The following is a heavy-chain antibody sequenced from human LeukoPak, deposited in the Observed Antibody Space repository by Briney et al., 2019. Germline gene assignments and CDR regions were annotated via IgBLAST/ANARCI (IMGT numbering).Heavy chain of an antibody. CDR3: ARVGKSGWDFDH. D-gene: IGHD6-19*01. J-gene: IGHJ4*02. CDR2: IYSGGST. V-gene: IGHV3-53*01. CDR1: GFTVSTNS. Sequence: GGSLRLSCTVSGFTVSTNSMSWVRQTPGKGLEWVSFIYSGGSTHYSDSVKGRFTISRDNTNNSLYLQMISLRVDDTAVYYCARVGKSGWDFDHWGQGTLVTVSS.